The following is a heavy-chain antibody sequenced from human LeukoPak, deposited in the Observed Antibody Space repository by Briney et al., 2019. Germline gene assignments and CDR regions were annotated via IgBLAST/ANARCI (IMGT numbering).Heavy chain of an antibody. CDR3: ARVPAVGYYGSGSLNWFDP. J-gene: IGHJ5*02. Sequence: ASVKVSCKASGYTFTGYYMHWVRQAPGQGLEWMGWINPNSGGTNYAQKFQGRLTMTRDTSISTAYMELSRLRSDDTAVYYCARVPAVGYYGSGSLNWFDPWGQGTLVTVSS. CDR2: INPNSGGT. V-gene: IGHV1-2*02. CDR1: GYTFTGYY. D-gene: IGHD3-10*01.